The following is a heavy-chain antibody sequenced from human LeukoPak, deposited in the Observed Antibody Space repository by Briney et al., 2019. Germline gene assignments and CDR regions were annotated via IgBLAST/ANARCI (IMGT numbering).Heavy chain of an antibody. V-gene: IGHV3-20*01. D-gene: IGHD3-10*01. CDR3: ARPTRKFTGGYYYGMDV. CDR1: GFTFSTYV. CDR2: INWNGGST. Sequence: LAGGSLRLSCAASGFTFSTYVMSWVRQAPGKGLEWVSGINWNGGSTGYADSVKGRFTISRDNAKNSLYLQMNSLRAEDTALYHCARPTRKFTGGYYYGMDVWGQGTTVTVSS. J-gene: IGHJ6*02.